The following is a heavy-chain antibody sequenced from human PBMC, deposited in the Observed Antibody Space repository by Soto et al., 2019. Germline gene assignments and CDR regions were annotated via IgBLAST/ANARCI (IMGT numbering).Heavy chain of an antibody. CDR1: GGSISSYY. V-gene: IGHV4-59*01. Sequence: SETLSLTCTVSGGSISSYYWSWIRQPPGKGLEWIGYIYYSGSTNYNPSLKSRVTISVDTSKNQFSLKLSSVTAADTAVYYCARDPWEEGWFDPWGQGTLVTVSS. D-gene: IGHD1-26*01. CDR2: IYYSGST. CDR3: ARDPWEEGWFDP. J-gene: IGHJ5*02.